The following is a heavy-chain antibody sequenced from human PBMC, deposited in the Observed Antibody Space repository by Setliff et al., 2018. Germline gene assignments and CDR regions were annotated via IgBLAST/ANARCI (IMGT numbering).Heavy chain of an antibody. CDR1: GGSIYSYH. J-gene: IGHJ6*03. V-gene: IGHV4-59*01. CDR2: IYDSGNT. Sequence: PSETLSLTCTVSGGSIYSYHWRWIRQPPGKGLEWIGYIYDSGNTYYNPSLKSRVTISVDMSTNQFSLNLTSVTAADTAVYYCARDKGYNHYYMDVWGKGTTVTVSS. CDR3: ARDKGYNHYYMDV.